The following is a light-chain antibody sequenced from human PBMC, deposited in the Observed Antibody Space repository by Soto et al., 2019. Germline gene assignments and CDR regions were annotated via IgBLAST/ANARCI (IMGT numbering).Light chain of an antibody. CDR3: QQYDSSPFT. CDR2: DAS. CDR1: QSVSSY. Sequence: EIVLTQSPGTLSLSPGERATVSCRASQSVSSYLAWYQQKPGQAPRLLIYDASSRATGIPDRFSGSGSGTDFTLTISRLEPEDFAVYYCQQYDSSPFTFGPGTKVDIK. V-gene: IGKV3-20*01. J-gene: IGKJ3*01.